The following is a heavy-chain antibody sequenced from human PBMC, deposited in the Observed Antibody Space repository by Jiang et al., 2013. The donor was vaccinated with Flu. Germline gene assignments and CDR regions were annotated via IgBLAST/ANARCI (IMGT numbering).Heavy chain of an antibody. V-gene: IGHV4-34*01. CDR1: GGSFSGYY. D-gene: IGHD3-10*01. J-gene: IGHJ4*02. Sequence: LLKPSETLSLTCAVYGGSFSGYYWSWIRLPPGKGLEWIGEINPRGSSYYNPSLKSRVTISLDTSKNQFSLKLTSVTAADTAVYYCAGGDYHGSGSYLGYWGQGTLVTVSS. CDR2: INPRGSS. CDR3: AGGDYHGSGSYLGY.